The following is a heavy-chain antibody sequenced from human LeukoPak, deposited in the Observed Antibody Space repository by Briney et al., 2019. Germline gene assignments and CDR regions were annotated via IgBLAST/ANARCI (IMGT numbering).Heavy chain of an antibody. CDR1: GYTFTGYY. J-gene: IGHJ4*02. CDR3: ARAGRGYGDYVGDY. D-gene: IGHD4-17*01. Sequence: ASVKVSCKASGYTFTGYYMHWVRQAPGQGLEWMGWINPNSGGTNYAQKFQGRVTMTTDTSTSTAYMELRSLRSDDTAVYYCARAGRGYGDYVGDYWGQGTLVTVSS. CDR2: INPNSGGT. V-gene: IGHV1-2*02.